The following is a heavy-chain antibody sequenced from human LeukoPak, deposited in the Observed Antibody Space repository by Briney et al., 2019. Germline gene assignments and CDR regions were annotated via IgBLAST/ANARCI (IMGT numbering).Heavy chain of an antibody. V-gene: IGHV1-2*02. Sequence: ASVKVSCKASGYTFTDYYIHWVRQAPGQGLEWMGRINPDSGGTKYAQKFQGRVTMTRDTSISTAYMDLSGLRSDDTAVYYCARDRGNRGYSFNNWGQGTLVTVSS. CDR3: ARDRGNRGYSFNN. CDR1: GYTFTDYY. CDR2: INPDSGGT. D-gene: IGHD5-18*01. J-gene: IGHJ4*02.